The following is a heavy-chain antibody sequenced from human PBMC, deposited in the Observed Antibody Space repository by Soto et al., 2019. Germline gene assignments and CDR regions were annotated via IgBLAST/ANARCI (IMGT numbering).Heavy chain of an antibody. D-gene: IGHD4-17*01. CDR3: AKAITNRLRIDDY. Sequence: GGSLRLSCAASGLTFNNYAMTWVRQVPGKGLEWVSTISGSGESTYYADSVKGRFSISRDNSRNMLYLQMNSLRGDDTAVYYCAKAITNRLRIDDYWGQGTLVTVSS. CDR1: GLTFNNYA. CDR2: ISGSGEST. V-gene: IGHV3-23*01. J-gene: IGHJ4*02.